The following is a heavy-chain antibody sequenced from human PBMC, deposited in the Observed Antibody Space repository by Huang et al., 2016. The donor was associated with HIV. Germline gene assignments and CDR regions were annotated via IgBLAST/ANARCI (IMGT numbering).Heavy chain of an antibody. CDR2: IITRVGTR. D-gene: IGHD3-16*01. CDR1: GGSFNNFG. V-gene: IGHV1-69*13. CDR3: AKRGGAWGSPYAFDL. Sequence: QVQLVQSGAEVRKPGSSVKVSCRASGGSFNNFGINWGRQAPGQGVAWMGGIITRVGTRNDEQRFKDRVTITADETTGVVHLEVTSLRSDDTAVYFCAKRGGAWGSPYAFDLWGPGTMVTVSS. J-gene: IGHJ3*01.